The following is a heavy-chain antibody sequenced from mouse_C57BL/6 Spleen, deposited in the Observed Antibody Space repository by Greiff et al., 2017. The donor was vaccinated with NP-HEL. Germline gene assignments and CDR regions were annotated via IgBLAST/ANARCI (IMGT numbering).Heavy chain of an antibody. CDR1: GYTFTDYE. CDR2: IDPETGGT. V-gene: IGHV1-15*01. Sequence: VQLQQSGAELVRPGASVTLSCKASGYTFTDYEMHWVKQTPVHGLEWIGAIDPETGGTAYNQKFKGKAILTADKSSSTAYMELRSLTSEDSAVYYCTRPSYYSNYFYAMDYWGQGTSVTVSS. CDR3: TRPSYYSNYFYAMDY. J-gene: IGHJ4*01. D-gene: IGHD2-5*01.